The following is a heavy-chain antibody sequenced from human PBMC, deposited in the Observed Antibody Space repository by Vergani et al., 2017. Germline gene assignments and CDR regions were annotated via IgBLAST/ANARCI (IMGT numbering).Heavy chain of an antibody. CDR1: NDSVSNTFYY. CDR3: TRHWAVVAASNWFDP. J-gene: IGHJ5*02. V-gene: IGHV4-39*01. CDR2: IYYSGST. Sequence: QVQLQESGPGLVKPSETLSLTCTVSNDSVSNTFYYWGWIRQTPGKGLEWIGSIYYSGSTYYNPSLESRVTMSVDTSKSEFSLKLSSVTAADTAVYDCTRHWAVVAASNWFDPWGQGTLVTVSS. D-gene: IGHD2-15*01.